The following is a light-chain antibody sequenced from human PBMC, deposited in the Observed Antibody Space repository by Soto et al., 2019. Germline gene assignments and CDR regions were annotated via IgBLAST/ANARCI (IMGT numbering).Light chain of an antibody. CDR2: EGS. Sequence: QSVLTQPASVSGSPGQSITISCTGTSSDIGNYNLVSWYQQHPGKAPKLFIYEGSKRPSGVSNRFSGSKSGNTAYLTISGLQAEDEADYYCCSYAGTVVFGGGTKLTVL. V-gene: IGLV2-23*01. CDR3: CSYAGTVV. J-gene: IGLJ2*01. CDR1: SSDIGNYNL.